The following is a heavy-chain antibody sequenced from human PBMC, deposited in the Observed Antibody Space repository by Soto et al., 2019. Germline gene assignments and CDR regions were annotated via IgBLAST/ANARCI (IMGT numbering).Heavy chain of an antibody. D-gene: IGHD6-13*01. CDR2: IWYDGSTK. J-gene: IGHJ6*02. Sequence: QVQLVESGGGVVQPGRSLRLSCAASGFTFIRYGMHWVRQAPGKGLEWVAVIWYDGSTKYYADSVKGRFTISRDNSMNTLYMQTNSLRAEDMAVYYCGREVGIAAARLSYYVGSDVWGQGTTVTVSS. CDR3: GREVGIAAARLSYYVGSDV. CDR1: GFTFIRYG. V-gene: IGHV3-33*01.